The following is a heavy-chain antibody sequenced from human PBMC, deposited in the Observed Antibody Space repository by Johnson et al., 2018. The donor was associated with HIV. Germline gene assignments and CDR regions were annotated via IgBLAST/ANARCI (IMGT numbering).Heavy chain of an antibody. CDR3: ARGGSRITIFGVVTNLGAFDI. J-gene: IGHJ3*02. CDR1: GFTFSSYD. D-gene: IGHD3-3*01. V-gene: IGHV3-13*01. CDR2: IGTAVDT. Sequence: VQLVESGGGLVQPGGYLRLSCAASGFTFSSYDMHWVRQATGKGLEWVSTIGTAVDTYYPGSVKGRFTISRENAKNSLYLQMNSLRAGDTAMYYCARGGSRITIFGVVTNLGAFDIWGQGTMVTVSS.